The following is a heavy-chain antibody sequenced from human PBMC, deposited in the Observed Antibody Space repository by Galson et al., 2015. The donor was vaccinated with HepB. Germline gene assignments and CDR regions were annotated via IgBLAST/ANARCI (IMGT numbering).Heavy chain of an antibody. J-gene: IGHJ4*02. V-gene: IGHV1-2*06. CDR3: ARDLAYYDFWSGYSPPDY. CDR1: GYTFTGYY. D-gene: IGHD3-3*01. CDR2: INPNSGGT. Sequence: SVKVSCKASGYTFTGYYMHWVRQAPGQGLEWMGRINPNSGGTNYAQKFQGRVTMTRDTSISTAYMELSRLRSDDTAVYYCARDLAYYDFWSGYSPPDYWGQGTLVTVSS.